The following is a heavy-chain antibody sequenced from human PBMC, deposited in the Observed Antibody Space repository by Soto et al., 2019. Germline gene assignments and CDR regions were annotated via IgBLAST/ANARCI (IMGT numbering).Heavy chain of an antibody. CDR2: INPSGGST. CDR1: GYTFTSYY. Sequence: QVQLVQSGAELNKPGASVKVSCKASGYTFTSYYMHLVRQAPGQGLEWMGIINPSGGSTSYAQKFQGRGPMPRDTSTSTVYMELSSLRSEDTAVYYCASGSRVYSSGWDDYDYWGQGTLVTVSS. CDR3: ASGSRVYSSGWDDYDY. V-gene: IGHV1-46*01. D-gene: IGHD6-19*01. J-gene: IGHJ4*02.